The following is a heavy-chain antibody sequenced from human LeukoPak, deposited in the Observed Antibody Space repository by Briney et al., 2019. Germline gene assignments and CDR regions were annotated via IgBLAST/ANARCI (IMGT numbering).Heavy chain of an antibody. CDR2: IWYDGSHE. CDR1: GFTFCNFA. Sequence: GMSLRLSCAASGFTFCNFAMHWVRQVPGKGLEWVALIWYDGSHESYADSVKGRFSISRDNSKNTLYLQMNSLRVEDTAVYYCAKERKDIVAAGTDYWGPGTLVTVSS. J-gene: IGHJ4*02. D-gene: IGHD6-13*01. CDR3: AKERKDIVAAGTDY. V-gene: IGHV3-33*06.